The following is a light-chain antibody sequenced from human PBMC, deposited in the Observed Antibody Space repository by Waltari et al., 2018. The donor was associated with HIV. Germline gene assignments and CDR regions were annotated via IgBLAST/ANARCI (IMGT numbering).Light chain of an antibody. CDR3: AAWDDSLNGL. V-gene: IGLV1-44*01. Sequence: QSVLTQPPSASGTPGQRVTISCSGRRSNIGTNVVNWYQQLPGSAPKLLISYNNQRPSGVPDRFSGSKSGTSASLAISGLQSEDEADYYCAAWDDSLNGLFGGGTKLTVL. J-gene: IGLJ2*01. CDR2: YNN. CDR1: RSNIGTNV.